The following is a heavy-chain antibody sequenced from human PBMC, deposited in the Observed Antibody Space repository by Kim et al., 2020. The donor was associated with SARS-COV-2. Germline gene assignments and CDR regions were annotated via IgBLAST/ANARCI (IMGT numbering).Heavy chain of an antibody. V-gene: IGHV3-30*01. Sequence: ADPGKGRFTISRDNSKNTLYLQMNSLRAEDTAVYYCARPMEQQLVDAFDIWGQGTMVTVSS. CDR3: ARPMEQQLVDAFDI. J-gene: IGHJ3*02. D-gene: IGHD6-13*01.